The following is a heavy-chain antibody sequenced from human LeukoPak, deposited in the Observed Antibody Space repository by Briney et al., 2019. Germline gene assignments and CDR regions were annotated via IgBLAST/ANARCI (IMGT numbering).Heavy chain of an antibody. V-gene: IGHV1-69*13. Sequence: ASVKVSCTASGGTFSSYAISWVRQAPGQGLEWMEGIIPIFGTANYAQKFQGRVTITADESTSTAYMELSSLRSEDTAVYYCARDREGYSSSSFRFDYWGQGTLVTVSS. D-gene: IGHD6-6*01. CDR1: GGTFSSYA. CDR2: IIPIFGTA. J-gene: IGHJ4*02. CDR3: ARDREGYSSSSFRFDY.